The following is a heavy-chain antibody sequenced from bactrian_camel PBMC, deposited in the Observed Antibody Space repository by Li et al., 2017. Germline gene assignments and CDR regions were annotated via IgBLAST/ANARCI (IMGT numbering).Heavy chain of an antibody. V-gene: IGHV3S31*01. Sequence: DVQLVESGGGLVQPGGSLRLSYAASGFRFSSSDMTWVRQAPGKGLEWVSHIKSDGGQTFYADSVRGRFTISRDNAKSTLYLQLNSLKIEDTAMYYCAKLGPSPIATDLFESWGQGTQVTV. D-gene: IGHD4*01. CDR2: IKSDGGQT. CDR3: AKLGPSPIATDLFES. J-gene: IGHJ4*01. CDR1: GFRFSSSD.